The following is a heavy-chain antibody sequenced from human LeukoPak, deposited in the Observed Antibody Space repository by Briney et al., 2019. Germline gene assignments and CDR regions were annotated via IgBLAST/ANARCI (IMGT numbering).Heavy chain of an antibody. CDR2: MNPNTGNT. J-gene: IGHJ4*02. Sequence: ASVKVSCKASGYGLTSYEINWVRQATGQGLEWMGWMNPNTGNTGYAQKFQGRVTMTRDTSISTAYMELSRLRSDDTAVYYCAREGYSTIYWGQGTLVTVSS. CDR1: GYGLTSYE. CDR3: AREGYSTIY. D-gene: IGHD6-13*01. V-gene: IGHV1-8*01.